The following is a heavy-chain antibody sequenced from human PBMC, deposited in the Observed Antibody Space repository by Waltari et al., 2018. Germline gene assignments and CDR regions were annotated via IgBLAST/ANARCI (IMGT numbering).Heavy chain of an antibody. D-gene: IGHD2-15*01. J-gene: IGHJ5*02. CDR2: IIPIVGTA. CDR1: GGTFSSYA. V-gene: IGHV1-69*05. Sequence: QVQLVQSGAEVKKPGSSVKVSCKASGGTFSSYAISWVRPAPGQGLEWRGGIIPIVGTANHAQKFQGRVTMTTDESTSTAYMELSSLRSEDTAVYYCARRGGNPYLNWCDPWGQGTLVTVSS. CDR3: ARRGGNPYLNWCDP.